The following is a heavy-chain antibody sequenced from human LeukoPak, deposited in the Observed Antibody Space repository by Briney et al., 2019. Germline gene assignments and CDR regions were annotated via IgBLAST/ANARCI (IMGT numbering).Heavy chain of an antibody. Sequence: GASVKVSCKAPGYTFTSYYMHWVRQAPGQGLEWMGIINPSGGSTSYAQKFQGRVTMTRDTSTSTVYMELRSLRSDDTAVYYCAREQVLRYFDWLSPPFEDWGQGTLVTVSS. CDR3: AREQVLRYFDWLSPPFED. CDR2: INPSGGST. D-gene: IGHD3-9*01. V-gene: IGHV1-46*01. CDR1: GYTFTSYY. J-gene: IGHJ4*02.